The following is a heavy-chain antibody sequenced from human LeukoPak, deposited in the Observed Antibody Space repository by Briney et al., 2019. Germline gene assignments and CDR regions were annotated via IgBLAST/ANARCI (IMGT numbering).Heavy chain of an antibody. D-gene: IGHD5-12*01. J-gene: IGHJ4*02. V-gene: IGHV3-21*01. CDR1: GFTFSSYE. Sequence: GGSLRLSCAAAGFTFSSYEMNWVRQAPGKGLEWVSSISSSSSYIYYADSVKGRFTISRDNAKNSLYLQMNSLRAEDTAVYYCASETLVATFDYWGQGTLVTVSS. CDR2: ISSSSSYI. CDR3: ASETLVATFDY.